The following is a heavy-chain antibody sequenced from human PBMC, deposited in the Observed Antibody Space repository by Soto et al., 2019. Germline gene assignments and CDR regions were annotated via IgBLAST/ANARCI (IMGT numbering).Heavy chain of an antibody. D-gene: IGHD2-2*01. CDR2: IYPGDSDT. CDR3: ARSSNCSSTSCHPGYWFDP. CDR1: GYSFTSYW. Sequence: GESLKISCKGSGYSFTSYWIGWVRQMPGKGLEWMGIIYPGDSDTRYSPSFQGQVTISADKSISTAYLQWSSLKASDTAMYYCARSSNCSSTSCHPGYWFDPWGQGTLVTVSS. J-gene: IGHJ5*02. V-gene: IGHV5-51*01.